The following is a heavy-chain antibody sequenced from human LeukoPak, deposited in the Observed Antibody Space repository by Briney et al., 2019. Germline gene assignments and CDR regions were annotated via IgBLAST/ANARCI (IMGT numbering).Heavy chain of an antibody. J-gene: IGHJ4*02. CDR1: GYTFTGYY. CDR2: INPNSGGT. D-gene: IGHD2-15*01. V-gene: IGHV1-2*02. CDR3: ARGLCGGGSCYSDY. Sequence: GASVKVSCKASGYTFTGYYIHWVRQAPGQGLEWMGWINPNSGGTNYAQKFQGRVTMTRDTSISTAYMELSRLRSDDTAVYYCARGLCGGGSCYSDYWGQATLVTVSS.